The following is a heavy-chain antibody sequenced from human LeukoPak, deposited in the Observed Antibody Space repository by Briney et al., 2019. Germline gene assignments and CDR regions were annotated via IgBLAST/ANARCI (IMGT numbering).Heavy chain of an antibody. V-gene: IGHV3-7*01. Sequence: ETLSLTCSVSGDSISSYYWSWVRQAPGKGLEWVANIKHDGSEKYYVDSVKGRFTISRDNAKNSLYLQMNSLRVEDTSVYYCVQGWRDSWGQGTLVIVSS. CDR2: IKHDGSEK. CDR3: VQGWRDS. D-gene: IGHD2-15*01. J-gene: IGHJ4*02. CDR1: GDSISSYY.